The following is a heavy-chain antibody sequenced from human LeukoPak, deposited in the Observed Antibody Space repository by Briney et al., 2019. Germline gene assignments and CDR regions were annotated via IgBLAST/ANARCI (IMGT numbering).Heavy chain of an antibody. V-gene: IGHV1-69*04. CDR3: ARDHYDRSGHHYYYYYGMDV. CDR1: GGTFSSYA. D-gene: IGHD3-22*01. CDR2: IIPILGIA. Sequence: SVKVSCKASGGTFSSYAISWVRQAPGQGLEWMGRIIPILGIANYAQKFQGRVTITADKSTSTAYMELSSLRSEDTAVYYCARDHYDRSGHHYYYYYGMDVWGQGPRVTVS. J-gene: IGHJ6*02.